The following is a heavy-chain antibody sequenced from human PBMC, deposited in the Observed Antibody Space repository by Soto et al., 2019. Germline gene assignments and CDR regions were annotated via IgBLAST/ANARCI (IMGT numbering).Heavy chain of an antibody. J-gene: IGHJ4*02. CDR1: GGYMSGYY. CDR2: IYYSGHT. V-gene: IGHV4-59*01. Sequence: QVQLQESGPGVVKSSETLSLTCNVSGGYMSGYYWTWIRQAPGRGLEWIGYIYYSGHTFYNPSLNSIVTISLDTPKSQFSLQLTSVTAADTAVYFCARYNRGVYPGLQYWGRGILVSVSS. D-gene: IGHD1-20*01. CDR3: ARYNRGVYPGLQY.